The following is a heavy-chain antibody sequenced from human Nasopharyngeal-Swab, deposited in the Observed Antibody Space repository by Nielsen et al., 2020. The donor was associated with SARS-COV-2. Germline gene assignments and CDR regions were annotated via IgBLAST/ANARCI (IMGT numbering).Heavy chain of an antibody. D-gene: IGHD3-22*01. Sequence: RQAPGKGLEWIGEINHSGSTNYNPSLKSRVTISVDTSKNQFSLKLSSVTAADTAVYYCARGTVYYYDSSGYYYYYYYGMDVWGQGTTVTVS. CDR3: ARGTVYYYDSSGYYYYYYYGMDV. J-gene: IGHJ6*02. CDR2: INHSGST. V-gene: IGHV4-34*01.